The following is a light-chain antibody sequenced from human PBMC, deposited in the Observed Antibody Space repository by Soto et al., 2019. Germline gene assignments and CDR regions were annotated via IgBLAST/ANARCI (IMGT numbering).Light chain of an antibody. CDR3: QQYHSYPYT. V-gene: IGKV1-5*01. CDR1: QSVSNW. Sequence: DIPMTESPSTLSASVGDRVIITCRASQSVSNWLAWYQRRPGKAPNLLIYDASNLESGVPSRFSGSGSGTEFTLTISSLQPDDFATYFCQQYHSYPYTYGQGTKLEI. J-gene: IGKJ2*01. CDR2: DAS.